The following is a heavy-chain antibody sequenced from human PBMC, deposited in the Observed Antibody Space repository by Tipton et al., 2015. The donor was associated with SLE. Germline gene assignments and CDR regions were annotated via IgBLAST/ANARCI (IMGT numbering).Heavy chain of an antibody. J-gene: IGHJ4*02. V-gene: IGHV4-34*12. Sequence: TLSLTCAVFGGSLSGYHWSWIRQSPGKGLEWIGEMFQNGYTKINPSLKSRISISLDTSKNNFSLNLTSVTAADTALYYCARGDYGTKPGFDYWGQGTLVTVST. CDR3: ARGDYGTKPGFDY. D-gene: IGHD4-17*01. CDR2: MFQNGYT. CDR1: GGSLSGYH.